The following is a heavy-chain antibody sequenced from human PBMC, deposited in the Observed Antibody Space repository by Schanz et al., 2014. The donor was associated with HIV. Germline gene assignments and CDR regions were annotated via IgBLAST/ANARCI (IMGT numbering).Heavy chain of an antibody. CDR1: GFTFRSYA. D-gene: IGHD3-10*01. Sequence: HVQLVESGGGVVQPGRSLRLSCEASGFTFRSYAMHWVRQAPGKGLEWVAVIWYDGGYKSYADSVTGRFTISRDNSKNTLYLQMNSLRAEDTAIYYCAKENPINYYSHGGPIDIWGQGTMLTVSS. CDR3: AKENPINYYSHGGPIDI. J-gene: IGHJ3*02. V-gene: IGHV3-33*06. CDR2: IWYDGGYK.